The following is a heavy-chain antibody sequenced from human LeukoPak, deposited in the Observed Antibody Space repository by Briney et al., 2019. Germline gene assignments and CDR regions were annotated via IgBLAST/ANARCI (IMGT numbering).Heavy chain of an antibody. CDR2: IYTRGST. V-gene: IGHV4-4*07. CDR3: ATDGMVRGPDSWFDS. CDR1: GGSISSYY. D-gene: IGHD3-10*01. J-gene: IGHJ5*01. Sequence: PSETLSLTCTVYGGSISSYYWSWIRQPAGKGLEWIGRIYTRGSTNYNPSLKSRVTISVDTSKNEFSLNLTSVTAADTAVYYCATDGMVRGPDSWFDSWGQGTLVTVSS.